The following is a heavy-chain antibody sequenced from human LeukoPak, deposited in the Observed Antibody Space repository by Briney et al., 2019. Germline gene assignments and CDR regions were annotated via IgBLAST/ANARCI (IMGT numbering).Heavy chain of an antibody. CDR1: GFSFSDAW. D-gene: IGHD6-13*01. CDR3: ARAVAAADSY. Sequence: GGSLRLSCAASGFSFSDAWMNWVRQAPGKGLEWVGHIKSKVDAGTPDYVAPVKGRFTISRDDSRNTLYLQMSSLNTEDMAVYSCARAVAAADSYWGRGTLVTVSS. J-gene: IGHJ4*02. CDR2: IKSKVDAGTP. V-gene: IGHV3-15*07.